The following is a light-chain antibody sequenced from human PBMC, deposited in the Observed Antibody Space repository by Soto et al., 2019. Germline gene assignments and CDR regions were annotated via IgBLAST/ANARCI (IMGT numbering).Light chain of an antibody. J-gene: IGKJ1*01. V-gene: IGKV3D-20*02. Sequence: EIVLTQSPGTLSLSPGEEATLSCRASQSVDSNYLAWYQQKPGQTPRLLIYGASSRATGVPDRFSGSGSGTDFTLTISSLEPEDFAVYYCQQRSNWPWTFGQGTKVDIK. CDR1: QSVDSNY. CDR2: GAS. CDR3: QQRSNWPWT.